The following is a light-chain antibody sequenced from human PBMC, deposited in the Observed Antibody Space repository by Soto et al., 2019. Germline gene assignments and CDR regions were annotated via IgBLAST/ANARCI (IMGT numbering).Light chain of an antibody. CDR3: ISYTSSSTLVV. V-gene: IGLV2-14*01. J-gene: IGLJ2*01. CDR1: SSDVGGYNY. CDR2: EVS. Sequence: QSALTQPASLSGSPGQSITISCTGTSSDVGGYNYVSWYQQHQGKAPKLLIYEVSNRPSGVSNRLSGSKSGNTASLTISGLHADDEAEYYCISYTSSSTLVVFGGGTKLTV.